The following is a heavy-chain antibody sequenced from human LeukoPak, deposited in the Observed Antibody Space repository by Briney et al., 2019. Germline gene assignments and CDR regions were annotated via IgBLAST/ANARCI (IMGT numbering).Heavy chain of an antibody. CDR1: GFTFSSYS. V-gene: IGHV3-21*01. Sequence: NPGGSLRLSCAASGFTFSSYSMNWVRQAPGKGLEWVSSISSSSSYIYYADSVKGRFTISRDNAKNSLYLQMNSLRAEDTAVYYCARGLYCSSTSCYDYYYYYGMDVWGQGTSVTVSS. J-gene: IGHJ6*02. CDR2: ISSSSSYI. D-gene: IGHD2-2*01. CDR3: ARGLYCSSTSCYDYYYYYGMDV.